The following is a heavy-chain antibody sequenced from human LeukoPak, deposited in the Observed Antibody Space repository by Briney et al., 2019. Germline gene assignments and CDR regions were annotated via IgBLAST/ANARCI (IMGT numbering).Heavy chain of an antibody. D-gene: IGHD3-22*01. Sequence: GGSLRLSCAASGFIFSTYAMSWVRQAPGKGLEWVSAISGSGGRTYYADSVKGRFTISRDNSKNTLYLQMNSLRAEDTAVYYCAKERLSSGYFDYWGQGTLVTVSS. CDR3: AKERLSSGYFDY. V-gene: IGHV3-23*01. CDR1: GFIFSTYA. J-gene: IGHJ4*02. CDR2: ISGSGGRT.